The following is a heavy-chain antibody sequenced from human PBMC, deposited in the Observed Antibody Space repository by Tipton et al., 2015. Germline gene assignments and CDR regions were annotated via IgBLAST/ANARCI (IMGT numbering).Heavy chain of an antibody. Sequence: RSLRLSCAASGFTFSSYGMHWVRQAPGKGLEWVAVIWYDGSNKLYADSVKGRFTISRDNSKNTLYLEMDSLRVDDTAVYYCVRGNMPVLLSYFDPWGQGIPVTVSS. CDR1: GFTFSSYG. CDR3: VRGNMPVLLSYFDP. V-gene: IGHV3-33*08. CDR2: IWYDGSNK. J-gene: IGHJ5*02. D-gene: IGHD1-26*01.